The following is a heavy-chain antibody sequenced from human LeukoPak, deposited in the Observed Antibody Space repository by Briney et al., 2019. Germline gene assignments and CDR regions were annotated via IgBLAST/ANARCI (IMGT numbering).Heavy chain of an antibody. D-gene: IGHD3-22*01. V-gene: IGHV3-66*01. Sequence: PGGFLRLSCAASGFTVSSNYMSWVRQAPGKGLEWVSVIYSGGSTYYADSVKGRFTISRDNSKNTLYLQMNSLRAEDTAVHYCARDRYYDSSGYYSVYWGQGTLVTVSS. CDR1: GFTVSSNY. CDR3: ARDRYYDSSGYYSVY. J-gene: IGHJ4*02. CDR2: IYSGGST.